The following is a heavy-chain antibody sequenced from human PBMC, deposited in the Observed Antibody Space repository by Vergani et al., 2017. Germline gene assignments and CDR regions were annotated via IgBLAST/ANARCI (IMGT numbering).Heavy chain of an antibody. D-gene: IGHD4-11*01. Sequence: VQILQSGGGVVQPGGSLRLSCVASGFTFNTYAMSWVRQAPGKGLEWVSSLNKNNYYIYYADSVKGRFTISRDNAKNSLFLQMSSLKVEDTGVYYCAREMSNEGFDYWGQGTRVTVSS. J-gene: IGHJ4*02. CDR2: LNKNNYYI. V-gene: IGHV3-21*01. CDR3: AREMSNEGFDY. CDR1: GFTFNTYA.